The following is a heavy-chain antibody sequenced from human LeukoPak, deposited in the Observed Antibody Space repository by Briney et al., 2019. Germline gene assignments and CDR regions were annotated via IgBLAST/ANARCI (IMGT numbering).Heavy chain of an antibody. J-gene: IGHJ4*02. D-gene: IGHD3-3*01. CDR2: WFDGTNE. V-gene: IGHV3-33*06. CDR3: AKEARFWSGIWHFYH. Sequence: TGRSLRLSCAASGFTFNIYGMHWVRQAPGKGLEWVAVWFDGTNEDYADSVKGRFTISRDNSKNTLYLQMTGLRAEDTAVYYCAKEARFWSGIWHFYHWGQGTLVTVSS. CDR1: GFTFNIYG.